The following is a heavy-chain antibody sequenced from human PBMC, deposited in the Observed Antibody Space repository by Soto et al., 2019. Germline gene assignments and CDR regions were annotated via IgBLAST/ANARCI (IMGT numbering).Heavy chain of an antibody. Sequence: SETLSLTCAVSGGSISSGGYSWSWIRQPPGKGLEWIGYIYHSGSTYYNPSLKSRVTISVDRSKNQFSLKLSSVTAADTAVYYCASSGYYRDNYYFDYWGQGTLVTVSS. J-gene: IGHJ4*02. CDR1: GGSISSGGYS. CDR2: IYHSGST. V-gene: IGHV4-30-2*01. D-gene: IGHD3-22*01. CDR3: ASSGYYRDNYYFDY.